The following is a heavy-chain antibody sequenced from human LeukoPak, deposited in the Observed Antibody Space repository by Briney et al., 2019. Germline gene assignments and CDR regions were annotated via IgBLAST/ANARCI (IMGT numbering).Heavy chain of an antibody. Sequence: SETLSLTCTVSGGSISSSSYYWSWIRQPPGKGLEWIGYIYYSGSTNYNPSLKSRVTISVDTSKNQFSLKLSSVTAADTAVYYCARGIWYGDYTARYYGMDVWGQGTTVTVSS. CDR3: ARGIWYGDYTARYYGMDV. CDR2: IYYSGST. J-gene: IGHJ6*02. D-gene: IGHD4-17*01. CDR1: GGSISSSSYY. V-gene: IGHV4-61*01.